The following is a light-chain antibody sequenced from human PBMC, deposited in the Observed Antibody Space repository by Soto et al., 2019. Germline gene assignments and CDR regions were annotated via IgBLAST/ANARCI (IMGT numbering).Light chain of an antibody. CDR2: EVT. CDR1: SSDVGDYNY. J-gene: IGLJ2*01. V-gene: IGLV2-8*01. CDR3: SSYAGSNNFGV. Sequence: QSALTQPPSVSGSPGQSVTISYTGTSSDVGDYNYVSWYQHQPDKAPKLMIYEVTKRPSGVPDRFSGSKSGNTASLTVSGLQAEDEADYYCSSYAGSNNFGVFGGGTQLTVL.